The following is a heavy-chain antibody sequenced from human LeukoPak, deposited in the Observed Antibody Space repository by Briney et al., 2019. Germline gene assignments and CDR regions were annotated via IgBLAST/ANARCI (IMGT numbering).Heavy chain of an antibody. CDR1: GYTFISYG. Sequence: ASVKVSCKASGYTFISYGVTWVRQAPGQGLEWMGWISGYNGYTNYAQNFQDRVTMTTDTSTNTAYMELRSLRSDDTAVYYCARLGYCTNGVCYRKHSWLDPWGQGTLVTVSP. J-gene: IGHJ5*02. CDR2: ISGYNGYT. V-gene: IGHV1-18*01. CDR3: ARLGYCTNGVCYRKHSWLDP. D-gene: IGHD2-8*01.